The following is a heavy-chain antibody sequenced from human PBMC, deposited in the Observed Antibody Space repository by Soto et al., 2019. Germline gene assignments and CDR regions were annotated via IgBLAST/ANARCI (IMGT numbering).Heavy chain of an antibody. V-gene: IGHV3-23*01. Sequence: GGFLRLSCAASKFTFGDYAVSWVRQAPGKGLEWVSAISGSGDSTYYADSMKGRFTISRDNSKNTLYLQLNSLRAEDTAVYYCARERIPAPIVNYYYGLDVWGQGTTVTVSS. D-gene: IGHD2-2*01. CDR3: ARERIPAPIVNYYYGLDV. CDR1: KFTFGDYA. J-gene: IGHJ6*02. CDR2: ISGSGDST.